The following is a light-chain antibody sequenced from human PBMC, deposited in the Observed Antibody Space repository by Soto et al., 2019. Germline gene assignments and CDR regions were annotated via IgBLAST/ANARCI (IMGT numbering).Light chain of an antibody. CDR1: QSISIW. CDR2: HAS. J-gene: IGKJ1*01. Sequence: DILMTQSPSTLSASVGDRVTITCRASQSISIWLAWYQQKPGKAPELLIYHASSLESGVPSRFSGSGSGTEFTLTISSLQPDDFATYSCLQYNTYWTFAPGTKVDIK. V-gene: IGKV1-5*01. CDR3: LQYNTYWT.